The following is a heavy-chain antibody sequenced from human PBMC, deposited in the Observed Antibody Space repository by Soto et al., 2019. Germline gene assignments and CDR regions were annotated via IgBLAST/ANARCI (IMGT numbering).Heavy chain of an antibody. CDR3: ARSPAYVLRYFVRPRGWYYFDY. V-gene: IGHV3-66*01. CDR2: IYSGGST. Sequence: EVQLVESGGGLVQPGGSLRLSCAASGFTVSSNYMSWVRQAPGKGLEWVSVIYSGGSTYYADSVKGRFTISRDNSKNTLYLQMNSLRAEDTAVYYCARSPAYVLRYFVRPRGWYYFDYWGQGTLVTVSS. CDR1: GFTVSSNY. J-gene: IGHJ4*02. D-gene: IGHD3-9*01.